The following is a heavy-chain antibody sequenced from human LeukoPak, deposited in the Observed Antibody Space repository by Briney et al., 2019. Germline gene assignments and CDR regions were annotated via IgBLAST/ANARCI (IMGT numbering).Heavy chain of an antibody. V-gene: IGHV1-46*01. CDR3: ARSSVVVANNFDY. J-gene: IGHJ4*02. CDR1: GYTFTGYY. Sequence: ASVTVSFTASGYTFTGYYMHWVRQAPGQGLEWMGWINPSGGSTSYAQKFQGRVTMTRDTSTSTVYMELSSLRSEDTAVYYCARSSVVVANNFDYWGQGTLVTVSS. CDR2: INPSGGST. D-gene: IGHD5-12*01.